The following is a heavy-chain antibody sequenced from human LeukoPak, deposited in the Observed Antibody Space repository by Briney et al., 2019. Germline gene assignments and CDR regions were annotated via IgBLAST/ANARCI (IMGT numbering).Heavy chain of an antibody. CDR3: ARGVSVGYCTGGSCYLGAFDI. CDR1: GYSFTSYW. J-gene: IGHJ3*02. Sequence: GESLKISCKGSGYSFTSYWIGWVRQMPGKGLEWMGIIYPGDSDTRYSPSFQVQVTISADKSISTAYLQWSSLKASGTAMYYCARGVSVGYCTGGSCYLGAFDIWGQGTMVTVSS. V-gene: IGHV5-51*01. CDR2: IYPGDSDT. D-gene: IGHD2-15*01.